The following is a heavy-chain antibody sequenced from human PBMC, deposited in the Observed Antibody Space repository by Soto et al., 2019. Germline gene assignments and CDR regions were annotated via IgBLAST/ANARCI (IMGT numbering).Heavy chain of an antibody. CDR3: ASRNRQQLAISFDY. CDR2: IIPILGIA. CDR1: GGTSSSYT. Sequence: SVKVSCKASGGTSSSYTISWLRQAPGQGLEWMGRIIPILGIANYAQKFQGRVTITADKSTSTAYMELSSLRSEDTAVYYCASRNRQQLAISFDYWGQGTLVTVSS. D-gene: IGHD6-13*01. J-gene: IGHJ4*02. V-gene: IGHV1-69*02.